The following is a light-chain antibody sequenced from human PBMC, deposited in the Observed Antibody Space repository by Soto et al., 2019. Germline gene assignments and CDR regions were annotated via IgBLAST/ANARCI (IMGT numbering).Light chain of an antibody. CDR3: RSYTTSNTPLYV. J-gene: IGLJ1*01. Sequence: QSVLAQPASVSGSPGQSITISCTGTSSDTAGYNYVSWYQQHPGKAPKLMIYEVSNRPSGVSNRFSGSQSGNTASLTISGLQAEDEANHYCRSYTTSNTPLYVFGTGTKVTVL. CDR1: SSDTAGYNY. CDR2: EVS. V-gene: IGLV2-14*01.